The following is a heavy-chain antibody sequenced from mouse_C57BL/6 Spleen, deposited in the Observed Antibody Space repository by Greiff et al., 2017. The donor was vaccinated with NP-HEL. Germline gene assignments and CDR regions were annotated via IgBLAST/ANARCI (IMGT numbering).Heavy chain of an antibody. CDR2: IHPNSGST. CDR1: GYTFTSYW. J-gene: IGHJ2*01. V-gene: IGHV1-64*01. CDR3: APLTTVVARDFDY. D-gene: IGHD1-1*01. Sequence: QVQLQQPGAELVKPGASVKLSCKASGYTFTSYWMHWVKQRPGQGLEWIGMIHPNSGSTNYNEKFKSKATLTVDKSSSTAYMQLSSLTSEDSAVYYCAPLTTVVARDFDYWGQGTTLTVSS.